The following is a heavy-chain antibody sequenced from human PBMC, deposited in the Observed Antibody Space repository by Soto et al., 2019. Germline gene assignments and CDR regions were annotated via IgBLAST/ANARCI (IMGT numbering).Heavy chain of an antibody. J-gene: IGHJ6*03. D-gene: IGHD2-2*01. CDR1: GFTFSDYY. V-gene: IGHV3-11*01. CDR2: ISSSGSTI. Sequence: QVQLVESGGGLVKPGGSLRLSCAASGFTFSDYYMSWIRQAPGKGLEWVSYISSSGSTIDYADSVKGRFTISRDNAKNALYLQMNSLRAEDTAVYYDAREGSTSFQYSYDMDVWGKWTTVTVS. CDR3: AREGSTSFQYSYDMDV.